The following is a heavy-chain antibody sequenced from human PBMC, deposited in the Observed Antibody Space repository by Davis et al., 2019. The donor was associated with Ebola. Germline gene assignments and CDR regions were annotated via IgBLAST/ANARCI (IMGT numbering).Heavy chain of an antibody. V-gene: IGHV1-2*02. CDR2: INPISGAT. Sequence: ASVKVSCKASGGIFSFNGISWVRQAPGQGLEWMGWINPISGATNYAQKFQGRVTMTRDTSITTAYMELSRLRSDDTALYYCARRAYVQYLVRANPFYGADVWGQGTTVTVSS. D-gene: IGHD6-13*01. CDR3: ARRAYVQYLVRANPFYGADV. J-gene: IGHJ6*02. CDR1: GGIFSFNG.